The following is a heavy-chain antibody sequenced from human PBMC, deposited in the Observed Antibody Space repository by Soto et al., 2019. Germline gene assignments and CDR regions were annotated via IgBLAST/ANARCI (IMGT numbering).Heavy chain of an antibody. J-gene: IGHJ2*01. CDR2: ISYDGDDQ. CDR1: RFAFSSYG. Sequence: QEQLVESGGGLVQPGRSLRLSCEASRFAFSSYGMHWVRQAPGKGLEWVAVISYDGDDQNYADSVKGRFTISRDNSKNTMYMQMRSLRGEDTALSYCAKGTTVTPWRDLALWGRGTLVTVSS. D-gene: IGHD4-17*01. CDR3: AKGTTVTPWRDLAL. V-gene: IGHV3-30*18.